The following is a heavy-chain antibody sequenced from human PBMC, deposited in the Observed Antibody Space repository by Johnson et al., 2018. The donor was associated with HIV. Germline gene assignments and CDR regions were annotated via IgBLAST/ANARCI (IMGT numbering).Heavy chain of an antibody. J-gene: IGHJ3*02. CDR3: AKVGERYYDSSGYDAFDI. Sequence: QVQLVESGGGLVKPGGSLRLSCAASGFTFSDYYMNWIRQAPGKGLEWVSYISSSGIYYADSVKGRFTVSRDSAKNSLYVQMSSLRAEDTAVYYCAKVGERYYDSSGYDAFDIWGQGTMVTVSS. V-gene: IGHV3-11*04. CDR1: GFTFSDYY. D-gene: IGHD3-22*01. CDR2: ISSSGI.